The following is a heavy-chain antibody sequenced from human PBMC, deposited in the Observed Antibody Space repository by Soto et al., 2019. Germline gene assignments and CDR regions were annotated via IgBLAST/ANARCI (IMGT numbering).Heavy chain of an antibody. CDR1: GGSISSGDYY. V-gene: IGHV3-7*01. CDR2: INQDGSEK. J-gene: IGHJ4*02. D-gene: IGHD5-12*01. Sequence: PSETLSLTCTVSGGSISSGDYYWSWVRQAPGKGLEWVANINQDGSEKYYVDSVKGRFTISRDNAENSVYLQMNTLRAEDTAVYYCARDHIVATIVFEYWGLGTLLTISS. CDR3: ARDHIVATIVFEY.